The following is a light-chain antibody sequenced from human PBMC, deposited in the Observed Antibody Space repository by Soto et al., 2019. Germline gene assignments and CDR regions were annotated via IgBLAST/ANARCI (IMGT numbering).Light chain of an antibody. J-gene: IGLJ1*01. Sequence: QSALTRPASVSGSPGQSIAISCTGTSSGVGSYDLVSWYQQHPGKAPKLMIYEVTKRPSGVSSRFSGSKSGNTASLTISGLQAEDDADYYCCSSAGGGTYVFGTGTKVTVL. CDR1: SSGVGSYDL. CDR2: EVT. CDR3: CSSAGGGTYV. V-gene: IGLV2-23*02.